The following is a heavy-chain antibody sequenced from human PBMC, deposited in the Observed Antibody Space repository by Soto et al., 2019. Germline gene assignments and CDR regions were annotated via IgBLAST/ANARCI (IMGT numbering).Heavy chain of an antibody. CDR2: ISGGGGGT. D-gene: IGHD3-9*01. Sequence: EVQVLESGGGLVQPGGSLRLSCGASGFTISNFAMTWVRQAPGKGLEWVSAISGGGGGTYYADSVKGRFTIARDISQNRISHQMMGLRAEDPAVYYCAKDRKYEIFSAWDALAIWCQGTRVIVPS. V-gene: IGHV3-23*01. CDR3: AKDRKYEIFSAWDALAI. CDR1: GFTISNFA. J-gene: IGHJ3*02.